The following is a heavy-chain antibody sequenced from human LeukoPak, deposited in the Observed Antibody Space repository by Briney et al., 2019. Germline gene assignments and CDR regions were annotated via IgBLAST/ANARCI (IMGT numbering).Heavy chain of an antibody. CDR1: GFTFSSYA. D-gene: IGHD3-22*01. J-gene: IGHJ4*02. V-gene: IGHV3-30-3*01. CDR3: AKDLGRADSSGYPVLWDY. Sequence: GGSLRLSCAASGFTFSSYAMHWVRQAPGKGLEWVAVISYDGSNKYYADSVKGRFTISRDNSKNTLYLQMNSLRAEDTAVYYCAKDLGRADSSGYPVLWDYWGQGTLVTVSS. CDR2: ISYDGSNK.